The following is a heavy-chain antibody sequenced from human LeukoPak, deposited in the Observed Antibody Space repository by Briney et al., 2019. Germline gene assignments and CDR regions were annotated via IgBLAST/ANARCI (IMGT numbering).Heavy chain of an antibody. CDR2: INHSGST. CDR3: ARGPGGWRREPLDY. CDR1: AGSFSGYY. Sequence: SETLSLTCAVYAGSFSGYYWGWIRQPPGKGLEWIGEINHSGSTNYNPSLKSRVTISVDTSKNQFSLKLSSVTAADTAVYYCARGPGGWRREPLDYWGQGTLVTVSS. D-gene: IGHD1-14*01. V-gene: IGHV4-34*01. J-gene: IGHJ4*02.